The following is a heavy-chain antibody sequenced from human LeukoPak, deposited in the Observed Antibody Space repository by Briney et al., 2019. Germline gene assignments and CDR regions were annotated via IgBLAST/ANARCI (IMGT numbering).Heavy chain of an antibody. Sequence: SETLSLTCAVYGGSFSGYYWSWIRQPPGKGLEWIGEINHSGSTNYNPSLKSRVTISVDTSKNQFSLKLSSVTAADTAVYYCARGRGDSSGCYYVAYWGQGTLVTVSS. J-gene: IGHJ4*02. D-gene: IGHD3-22*01. V-gene: IGHV4-34*01. CDR1: GGSFSGYY. CDR3: ARGRGDSSGCYYVAY. CDR2: INHSGST.